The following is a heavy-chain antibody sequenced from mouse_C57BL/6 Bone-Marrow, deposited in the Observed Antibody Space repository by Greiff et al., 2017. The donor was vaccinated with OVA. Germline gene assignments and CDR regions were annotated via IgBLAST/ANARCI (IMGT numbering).Heavy chain of an antibody. D-gene: IGHD1-1*01. V-gene: IGHV1-81*01. Sequence: VHLVESGAELARPGASVKLSCKASGYTFTSYGISWVKQRTGQGLEWIGEIYPRSGNTYYNEKFKGKATLTADKSSSTAYMELRSLTSEDSAVYFCARGRNYFYAMDYWGQGTSVTVSS. CDR3: ARGRNYFYAMDY. J-gene: IGHJ4*01. CDR1: GYTFTSYG. CDR2: IYPRSGNT.